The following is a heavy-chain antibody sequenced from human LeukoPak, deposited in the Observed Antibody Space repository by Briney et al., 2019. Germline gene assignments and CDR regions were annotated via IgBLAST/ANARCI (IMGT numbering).Heavy chain of an antibody. CDR1: GGSISSYY. J-gene: IGHJ4*02. Sequence: ETLSLTCTVSGGSISSYYMSWIRQAPGKGLEWVSAISASGGNTYYADSVKGRFTISRDNSKNTLYLQMNSLRAEDTAVYYCAKTDYGGNVFDYWGQGTLVTVSS. D-gene: IGHD4-23*01. CDR3: AKTDYGGNVFDY. V-gene: IGHV3-23*01. CDR2: ISASGGNT.